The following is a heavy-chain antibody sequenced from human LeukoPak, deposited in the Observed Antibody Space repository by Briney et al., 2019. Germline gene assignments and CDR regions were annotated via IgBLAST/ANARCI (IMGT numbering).Heavy chain of an antibody. Sequence: SETLSLTCTVSGGSVSSYYWSWIRQPPGKGPEWIGYIYYSGSTNYNPSLKSRVTISVDTSKNQFSLKLSSVTAADTAVYYCASSLSIFGVVPFDYWGQGTLVTVSS. J-gene: IGHJ4*02. V-gene: IGHV4-59*02. CDR1: GGSVSSYY. CDR2: IYYSGST. CDR3: ASSLSIFGVVPFDY. D-gene: IGHD3-3*01.